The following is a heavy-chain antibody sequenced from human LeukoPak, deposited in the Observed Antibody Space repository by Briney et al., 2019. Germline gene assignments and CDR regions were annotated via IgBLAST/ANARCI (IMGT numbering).Heavy chain of an antibody. V-gene: IGHV1-18*01. CDR1: VYTFTSYG. CDR2: ISGYNGNT. J-gene: IGHJ4*02. Sequence: GASVKVSRKASVYTFTSYGISWVRQAPGEGLEWMGWISGYNGNTNYAQKFQGRVTMTTDTSTSTAYMELRSLRSDDTAVYYCAIAPTSAKTFDYWGQGTLVTVSS. D-gene: IGHD1-1*01. CDR3: AIAPTSAKTFDY.